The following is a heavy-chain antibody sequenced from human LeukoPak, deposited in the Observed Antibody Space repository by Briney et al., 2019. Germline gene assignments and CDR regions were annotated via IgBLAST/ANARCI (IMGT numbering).Heavy chain of an antibody. Sequence: LSGGSLRLSCAASGFTFSSYGMHWVRQAPGKGLEWVAFIRYDGSNKYYADSVKGRFTISRDNSKNTLYLQMNSLRAEDTAVYYCAKDLVRGYCSSTSCYQMQGLGYWGQGTLVTVSS. CDR1: GFTFSSYG. J-gene: IGHJ4*02. D-gene: IGHD2-2*01. CDR3: AKDLVRGYCSSTSCYQMQGLGY. CDR2: IRYDGSNK. V-gene: IGHV3-30*02.